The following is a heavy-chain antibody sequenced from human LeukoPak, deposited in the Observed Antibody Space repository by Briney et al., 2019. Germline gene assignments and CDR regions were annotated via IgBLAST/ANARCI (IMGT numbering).Heavy chain of an antibody. CDR1: GYTFTSYD. CDR2: MNPNSGNT. J-gene: IGHJ6*03. V-gene: IGHV1-8*01. CDR3: ARGQPGSSGWASYYYYYMDV. Sequence: ASVKVSCKASGYTFTSYDINWVRQATGQGLEWMGRMNPNSGNTGYAQKFQGRVTMTRNTSISTAYMELSSLRSEDTAVYYCARGQPGSSGWASYYYYYMDVWGKGTTVTISS. D-gene: IGHD6-19*01.